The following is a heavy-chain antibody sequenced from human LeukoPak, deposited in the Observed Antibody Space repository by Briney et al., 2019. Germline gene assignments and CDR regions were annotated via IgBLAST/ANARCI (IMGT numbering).Heavy chain of an antibody. J-gene: IGHJ5*02. CDR1: GFTLSSYW. Sequence: GRSLRLSCAASGFTLSSYWMSWVRQAPGKGLEWVANIKQDGSEKYYVDSVKGRFTISRDNAKNSLYLQMNSLRAEDTAVYYCARDTVFRQNWFDPWGQGTLVTVSS. V-gene: IGHV3-7*01. CDR2: IKQDGSEK. CDR3: ARDTVFRQNWFDP. D-gene: IGHD4-11*01.